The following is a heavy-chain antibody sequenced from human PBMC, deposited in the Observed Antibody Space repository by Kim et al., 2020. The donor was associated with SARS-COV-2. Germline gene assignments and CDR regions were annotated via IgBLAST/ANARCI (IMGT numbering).Heavy chain of an antibody. CDR2: INPNSGGT. CDR3: ARDYIVATIKFHYGMDV. V-gene: IGHV1-2*04. J-gene: IGHJ6*02. Sequence: ASVKVSCKASGYTFTGYYMHWVRQAPGQGLEWMGWINPNSGGTNYAQKFQGWVTMTRDTSISTAYMELSRLRSDDTAVYYCARDYIVATIKFHYGMDVWGQGTTVTVSS. CDR1: GYTFTGYY. D-gene: IGHD5-12*01.